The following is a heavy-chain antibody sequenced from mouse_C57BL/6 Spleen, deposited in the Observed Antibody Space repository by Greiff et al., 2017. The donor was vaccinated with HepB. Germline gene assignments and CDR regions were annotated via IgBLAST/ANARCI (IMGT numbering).Heavy chain of an antibody. CDR1: GFTFSDYG. Sequence: EVHLVESGGGLVKPGGSLKLSCAASGFTFSDYGMHWVRQAPEKGLEWVAYISSGSSTIYYADTVKGRFTISRDNAKNTLFLQMTSLRSEDTAMYYCARPTPYYDAMDYWGQGTSVTVSS. CDR2: ISSGSSTI. J-gene: IGHJ4*01. D-gene: IGHD2-10*01. V-gene: IGHV5-17*01. CDR3: ARPTPYYDAMDY.